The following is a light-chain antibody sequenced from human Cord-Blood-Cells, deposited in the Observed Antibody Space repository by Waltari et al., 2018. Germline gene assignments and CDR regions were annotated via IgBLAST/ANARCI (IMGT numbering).Light chain of an antibody. Sequence: DIVMTQSPDSLAVSLGERATINCKSSQSVLYSSNNKHYLAGDHEKAGQPPKLLIYWASTRESGVPDRFSGSGSGTDFTLPISSLQAEDVAVYYCQQYYSTPTFGQGTKVEIK. J-gene: IGKJ1*01. V-gene: IGKV4-1*01. CDR1: QSVLYSSNNKHY. CDR3: QQYYSTPT. CDR2: WAS.